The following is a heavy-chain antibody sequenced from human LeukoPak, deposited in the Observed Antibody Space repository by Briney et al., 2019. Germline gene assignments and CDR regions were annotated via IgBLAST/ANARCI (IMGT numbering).Heavy chain of an antibody. D-gene: IGHD3-10*01. CDR3: AKGSRYGAGASYYLFSS. J-gene: IGHJ5*02. Sequence: GGSLRLSCAASGFTFDTYAMAWVRQAPGKGLEWISAISGSGGSPYYADHLEGRFTISRDNSKNTLYLQMSNLTVDDAAIYYCAKGSRYGAGASYYLFSSWGQGALVTVSS. CDR1: GFTFDTYA. V-gene: IGHV3-23*01. CDR2: ISGSGGSP.